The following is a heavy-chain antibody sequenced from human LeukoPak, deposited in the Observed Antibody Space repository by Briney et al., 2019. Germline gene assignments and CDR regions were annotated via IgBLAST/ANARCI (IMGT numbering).Heavy chain of an antibody. J-gene: IGHJ4*02. Sequence: GGSLRLSCAASGFTFSSYWMHWVREVPGEGPVWVSRINGDGSSTSYADSVKGRFTISRDNAKNTLYLQMNSLRVEDTAVYYCARVLAARPFDYWGQGTLVTVSS. CDR1: GFTFSSYW. V-gene: IGHV3-74*01. CDR3: ARVLAARPFDY. D-gene: IGHD6-6*01. CDR2: INGDGSST.